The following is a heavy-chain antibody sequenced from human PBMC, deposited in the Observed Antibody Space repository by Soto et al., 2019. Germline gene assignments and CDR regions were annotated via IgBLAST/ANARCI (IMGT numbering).Heavy chain of an antibody. Sequence: RGSLRLSCAASGFTFSSYAMSWVRQAPGKGLEWVSAISGSGGSTYYADSVKGRFTISRDNSKNTLYLQMNSLRAEDTAVYYCAKGRFSITGTKIYYYYYYGMDVWGQGTTVTVSS. D-gene: IGHD1-20*01. CDR2: ISGSGGST. V-gene: IGHV3-23*01. J-gene: IGHJ6*02. CDR3: AKGRFSITGTKIYYYYYYGMDV. CDR1: GFTFSSYA.